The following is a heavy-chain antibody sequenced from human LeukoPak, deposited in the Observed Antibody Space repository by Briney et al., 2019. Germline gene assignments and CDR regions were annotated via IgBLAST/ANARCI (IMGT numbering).Heavy chain of an antibody. Sequence: GGSLRLSCAASGFTFSSYWMSWVRQAPGKGLEWVANIKQDGSEKYYVDSVKGRFTISRDNAKNSLYLQMNSLRAEDTAVYYCARDSVLRYFDWSIYYYYGMDVWGQGTTVTVSS. CDR2: IKQDGSEK. J-gene: IGHJ6*02. CDR3: ARDSVLRYFDWSIYYYYGMDV. CDR1: GFTFSSYW. V-gene: IGHV3-7*01. D-gene: IGHD3-9*01.